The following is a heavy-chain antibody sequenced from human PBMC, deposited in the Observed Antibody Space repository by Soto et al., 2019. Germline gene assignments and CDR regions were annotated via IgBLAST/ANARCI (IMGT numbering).Heavy chain of an antibody. D-gene: IGHD3-3*01. Sequence: PGGSLRLSCRSSGFSFGFSFSSYAMTWVRRAPGKGLEWVSSISSSSSYIYYADSVKGRFTISRDNAKNSLYLQMNSLRAEDTAVYYCARRSGRAYYYYGMDVWGQGTTVTVSS. CDR2: ISSSSSYI. V-gene: IGHV3-21*01. CDR1: GFSFGFSFSSYA. CDR3: ARRSGRAYYYYGMDV. J-gene: IGHJ6*02.